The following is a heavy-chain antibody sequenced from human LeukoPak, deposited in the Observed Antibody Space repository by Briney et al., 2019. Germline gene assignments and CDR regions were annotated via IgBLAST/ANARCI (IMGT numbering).Heavy chain of an antibody. CDR1: GFTFSSYG. J-gene: IGHJ2*01. CDR2: IADDSTAT. Sequence: GGSLRLSCAASGFTFSSYGMNWGRQAPGKGLEWGSYIADDSTATYYPDSVKGRFTISRDNSKNTLSLLMNSLRAEDTAVYYCARGSFGTHWYFDLWGRGTLVTVSS. V-gene: IGHV3-23*01. CDR3: ARGSFGTHWYFDL. D-gene: IGHD3-10*01.